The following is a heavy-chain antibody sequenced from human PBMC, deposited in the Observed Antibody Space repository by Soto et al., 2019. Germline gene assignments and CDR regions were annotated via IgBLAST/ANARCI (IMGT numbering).Heavy chain of an antibody. CDR2: ISTDLRAL. CDR1: GFTISTYH. J-gene: IGHJ6*02. Sequence: EVTLAESGGDLVQPGGSLRLSCAASGFTISTYHLNWVRQAPGKGLEWVSYISTDLRALYYADSVRGRFTISRDNAKNSLYLQMTSLRDDDTGVYYCTRDGRRGYDMDVWGQGTTVTVSS. CDR3: TRDGRRGYDMDV. D-gene: IGHD1-26*01. V-gene: IGHV3-48*02.